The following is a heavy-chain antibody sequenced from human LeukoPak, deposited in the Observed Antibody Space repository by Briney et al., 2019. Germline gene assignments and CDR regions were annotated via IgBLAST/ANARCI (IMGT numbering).Heavy chain of an antibody. D-gene: IGHD5-12*01. V-gene: IGHV3-48*04. CDR2: VGISSGNT. J-gene: IGHJ4*02. CDR1: GFTFSDYS. CDR3: ARDHRYAFDN. Sequence: GGSLRLSCAASGFTFSDYSMNWVRQAPGKGLEWISYVGISSGNTTYADSVKGRFTISGDSAKNSVFLQMNNLRVEDTAVYYCARDHRYAFDNWGQGTLVTVSS.